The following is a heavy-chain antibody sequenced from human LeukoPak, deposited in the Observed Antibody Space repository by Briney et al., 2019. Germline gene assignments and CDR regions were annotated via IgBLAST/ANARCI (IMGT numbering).Heavy chain of an antibody. V-gene: IGHV4-34*01. CDR1: GGSFSGYY. D-gene: IGHD3-3*01. J-gene: IGHJ5*02. Sequence: PSGTLSLTCAVYGGSFSGYYWSWIRQPPGKGLEWIGEINHSGSTNYNPSLKSRVTISVDTSKNQFSLKLSSVTAADTAVYYCARVTIVRKPHNWFDPWGQGTLVTASS. CDR3: ARVTIVRKPHNWFDP. CDR2: INHSGST.